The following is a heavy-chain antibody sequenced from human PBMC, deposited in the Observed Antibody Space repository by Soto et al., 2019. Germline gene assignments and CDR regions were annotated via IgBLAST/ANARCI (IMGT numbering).Heavy chain of an antibody. Sequence: QITLKESGPTLVKPTQTLTLTCTFSGFSLSASGVGVGWIRQPPGKALEWLALIYWDDIKRYSPSLKSRLTXXKXASKTKVVLTMTSMDPVDTATYYCARRPDMILPFDTWGQGTVITVSS. CDR3: ARRPDMILPFDT. V-gene: IGHV2-5*02. CDR2: IYWDDIK. J-gene: IGHJ3*02. D-gene: IGHD2-15*01. CDR1: GFSLSASGVG.